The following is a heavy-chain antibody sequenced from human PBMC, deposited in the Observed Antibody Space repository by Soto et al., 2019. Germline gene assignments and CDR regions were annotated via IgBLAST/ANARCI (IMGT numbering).Heavy chain of an antibody. Sequence: PSETLSLTCTVSGGSISSSSYYWGWIRQPPGKGLEWIGSIYYSGSTYYNPSLKSRVTISVDTSKNQFSLKLSSVTAADTAVYYCARTPSFGEFVYYYYYGMDVWGQGTTVTVS. V-gene: IGHV4-39*01. CDR1: GGSISSSSYY. CDR3: ARTPSFGEFVYYYYYGMDV. J-gene: IGHJ6*02. D-gene: IGHD3-10*01. CDR2: IYYSGST.